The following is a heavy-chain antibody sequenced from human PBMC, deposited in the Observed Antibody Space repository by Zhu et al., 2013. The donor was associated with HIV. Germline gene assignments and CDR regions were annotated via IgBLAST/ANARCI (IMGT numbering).Heavy chain of an antibody. CDR3: ARDPEYYDILTGPAIVDY. Sequence: QVQLVQSGAEVKKPGASVKVSCKASGYTFTSYGISGVRQAPGQGLEWMGWISAYNGNTNYAQKLQGRVTMTTDTSTSTVYMELRSLRSDDTAVYYCARDPEYYDILTGPAIVDYWGQGTLVTVSS. CDR1: GYTFTSYG. J-gene: IGHJ4*02. CDR2: ISAYNGNT. V-gene: IGHV1-18*01. D-gene: IGHD3-9*01.